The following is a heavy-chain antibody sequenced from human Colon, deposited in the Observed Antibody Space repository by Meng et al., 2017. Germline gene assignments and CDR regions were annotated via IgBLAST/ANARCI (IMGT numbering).Heavy chain of an antibody. Sequence: VPVPPLAPSLGEPAATPPRPVVYSVDSLTSSNSLTWFHQPPGKGLEWIGEIHHGRSTNYNPSLRSRVTISIAKSKNQFSLTLNSLTAADTAVYYCARKFTIRGPGANWLDPWGQGTLVTVSS. J-gene: IGHJ5*02. CDR3: ARKFTIRGPGANWLDP. CDR2: IHHGRST. V-gene: IGHV4-4*02. CDR1: VDSLTSSNS. D-gene: IGHD5-24*01.